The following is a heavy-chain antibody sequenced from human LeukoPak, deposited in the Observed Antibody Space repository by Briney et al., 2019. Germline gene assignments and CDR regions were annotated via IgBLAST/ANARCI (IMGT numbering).Heavy chain of an antibody. CDR2: INPNSGGT. D-gene: IGHD4-17*01. Sequence: ASVKVSCKASGYTFTGYYMHWVRQAPGQGLEWMGWINPNSGGTNYAQKFRGRVTMTRDTSISTAYMGLSRLRSDDTAVYYCARARYGDHLQHWGQGTLVTVSS. CDR3: ARARYGDHLQH. J-gene: IGHJ1*01. V-gene: IGHV1-2*02. CDR1: GYTFTGYY.